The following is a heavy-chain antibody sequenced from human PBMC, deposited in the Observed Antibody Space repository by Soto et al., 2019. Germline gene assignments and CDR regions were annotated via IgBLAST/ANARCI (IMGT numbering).Heavy chain of an antibody. CDR1: GFTFSSYG. Sequence: PGGSLRLSCAASGFTFSSYGMHWVRQAPGKGLEWVAVISYDGSNKYYADSVKGRFTISRDNSKNTLYLQMNSLRAEDTAVYYCATTHTPVADTSYYFDYWGQGTLVTVSS. CDR3: ATTHTPVADTSYYFDY. J-gene: IGHJ4*02. CDR2: ISYDGSNK. V-gene: IGHV3-30*03. D-gene: IGHD6-19*01.